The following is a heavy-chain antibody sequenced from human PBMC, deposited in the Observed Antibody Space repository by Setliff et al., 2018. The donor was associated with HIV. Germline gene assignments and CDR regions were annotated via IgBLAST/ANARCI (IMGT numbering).Heavy chain of an antibody. D-gene: IGHD6-19*01. CDR1: GYTFTDYY. J-gene: IGHJ4*02. Sequence: ASVKVSCKASGYTFTDYYIQWVRQAPGQGLEWMGLINTNSGDTNYAEKFQGRVTMTIDTSISTVYMELSSLRSDDTAVYSCATGPGWYGVGYFDYWGQGTLVTVSS. V-gene: IGHV1-2*02. CDR2: INTNSGDT. CDR3: ATGPGWYGVGYFDY.